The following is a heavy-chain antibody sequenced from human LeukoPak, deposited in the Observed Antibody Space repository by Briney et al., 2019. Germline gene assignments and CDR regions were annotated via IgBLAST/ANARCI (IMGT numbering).Heavy chain of an antibody. V-gene: IGHV1-69*06. CDR1: GGTFSTYA. CDR2: IIPTFPRT. Sequence: SVKVSCKASGGTFSTYAINWVRQAPGQGLEWMGGIIPTFPRTNYAQMFQGRVTITADKSTSTAYMELSTLRSEDTAVYYCASGGGPGDYVDYYYMGVWGKGTTVTVSS. D-gene: IGHD4-17*01. J-gene: IGHJ6*03. CDR3: ASGGGPGDYVDYYYMGV.